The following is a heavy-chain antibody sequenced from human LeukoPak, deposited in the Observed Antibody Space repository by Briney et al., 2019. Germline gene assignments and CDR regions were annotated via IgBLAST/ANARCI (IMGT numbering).Heavy chain of an antibody. CDR2: ISYDGSNK. V-gene: IGHV3-30-3*01. J-gene: IGHJ4*02. CDR1: GFTFSSYA. D-gene: IGHD1-26*01. CDR3: ARVPVVGACYFDY. Sequence: GVSLRLSCAASGFTFSSYAMHGVRQAPGKGLEWVAVISYDGSNKYYADSVKGRFTISRDNSKNTLYLQMNSLRAEDTAVYYCARVPVVGACYFDYWGQGTLVTVSS.